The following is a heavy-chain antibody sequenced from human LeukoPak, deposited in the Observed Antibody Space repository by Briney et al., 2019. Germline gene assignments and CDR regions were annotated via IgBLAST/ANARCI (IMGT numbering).Heavy chain of an antibody. D-gene: IGHD2-15*01. CDR1: GYTLTELS. J-gene: IGHJ3*02. CDR2: FDPEDGET. V-gene: IGHV1-24*01. Sequence: GASVKVSCKVSGYTLTELSMHWVRQAPGKGLEWMGGFDPEDGETIYAQKFQGRVTMTEDTSTDTAYMELSSLRSEDTAVYYCATGVVVVAATHAFDIWGQGTMVTVPS. CDR3: ATGVVVVAATHAFDI.